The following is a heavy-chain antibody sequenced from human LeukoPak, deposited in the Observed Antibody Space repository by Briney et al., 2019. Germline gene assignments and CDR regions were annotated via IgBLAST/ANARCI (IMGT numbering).Heavy chain of an antibody. CDR1: GFMFSSYE. CDR3: ARARGNNYGFFDY. Sequence: GGSLRLSCAASGFMFSSYEMNWVRQAPGKGLEWVSYISSSGRTRYYADSVKGRFTTSIDNAKNTLYLQMNSLRAEDTAVYYCARARGNNYGFFDYWGQGILVTVSS. CDR2: ISSSGRTR. J-gene: IGHJ4*02. D-gene: IGHD3/OR15-3a*01. V-gene: IGHV3-48*03.